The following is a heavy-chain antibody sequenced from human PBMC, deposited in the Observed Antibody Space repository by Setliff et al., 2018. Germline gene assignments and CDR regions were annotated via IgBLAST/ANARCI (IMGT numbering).Heavy chain of an antibody. CDR3: ARSPANGGHDAFDI. Sequence: LSLTCAAYGGTFSDYYWTWIRQTPGKGLEWVAVIWDDGVKKYHADSVKGRFTISRDNSKNTLYLQMNSLRPEETAVYYCARSPANGGHDAFDIWGRGTMVTVSS. V-gene: IGHV3-33*08. D-gene: IGHD6-25*01. J-gene: IGHJ3*02. CDR2: IWDDGVKK. CDR1: GGTFSDYY.